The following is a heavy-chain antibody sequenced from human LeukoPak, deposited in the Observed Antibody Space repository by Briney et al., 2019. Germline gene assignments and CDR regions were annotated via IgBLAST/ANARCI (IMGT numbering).Heavy chain of an antibody. Sequence: SETLSLTCTVSGGSISSYYWSWIRQPAGKGLEWIGRIYTSGSTNYNPSLKSRVTMSADTSKNQFSLKLSSVTAADTAVYYCARDVDYGSGSYYKPGYYYYYGMDVWGQGTTVTVSS. J-gene: IGHJ6*02. CDR1: GGSISSYY. CDR3: ARDVDYGSGSYYKPGYYYYYGMDV. V-gene: IGHV4-4*07. D-gene: IGHD3-10*01. CDR2: IYTSGST.